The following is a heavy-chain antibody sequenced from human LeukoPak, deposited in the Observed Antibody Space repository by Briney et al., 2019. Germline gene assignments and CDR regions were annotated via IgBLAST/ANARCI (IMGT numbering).Heavy chain of an antibody. D-gene: IGHD4-11*01. CDR1: GFTFSSYW. V-gene: IGHV3-7*01. CDR2: IKQDGSEK. J-gene: IGHJ5*02. CDR3: ARDRGAVATYNWFDP. Sequence: GGSLRLSCAASGFTFSSYWMSWVRQAPGKGLEWVANIKQDGSEKYYVDSVKGRFTISRDNAKNSLYLQMNSLRAEDTAVYYCARDRGAVATYNWFDPWGQGTLVTVSS.